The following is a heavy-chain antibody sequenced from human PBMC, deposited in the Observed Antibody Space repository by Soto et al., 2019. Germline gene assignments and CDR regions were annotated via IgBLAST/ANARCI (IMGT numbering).Heavy chain of an antibody. CDR3: ARDLGEPNFGVVTILLGYYYGMDV. J-gene: IGHJ6*02. D-gene: IGHD3-3*01. CDR1: GYTFTGYY. CDR2: INPNSGGK. V-gene: IGHV1-2*02. Sequence: QVQLVQSGAEVKKPGASVKVSCKASGYTFTGYYMHWVRQAPGQGLEWMGWINPNSGGKNYAQKFQGRVTMTRDTSISTAYMELSRLRSDDTAVYYCARDLGEPNFGVVTILLGYYYGMDVWGQGTTVTVSS.